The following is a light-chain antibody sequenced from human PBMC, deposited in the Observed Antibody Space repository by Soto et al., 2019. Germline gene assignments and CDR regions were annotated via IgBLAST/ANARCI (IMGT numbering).Light chain of an antibody. V-gene: IGKV3-15*01. CDR3: QQYNNWPPYT. CDR1: QYISSN. J-gene: IGKJ2*01. Sequence: ETVMTQSPVTLSVSPGERVTISCRASQYISSNLAWYQQKPGQAPRLLIYGASTRATGFPVRFSGSGSGTEFTLTITGLQSEDFAVYYCQQYNNWPPYTFGQGTKLEIK. CDR2: GAS.